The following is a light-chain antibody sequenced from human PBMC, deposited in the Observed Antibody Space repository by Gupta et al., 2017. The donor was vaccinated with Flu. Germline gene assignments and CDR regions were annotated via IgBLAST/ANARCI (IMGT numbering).Light chain of an antibody. V-gene: IGKV3-15*01. CDR2: AAS. Sequence: ERATLSCAASQNVNTNLAWYQQTPGQAPRLLIYAASLRATGIPVRFSGSGSRTNFTLTISSLQSEDFVLYFCQQYDGWPLITFGRGTRLEIK. J-gene: IGKJ5*01. CDR3: QQYDGWPLIT. CDR1: QNVNTN.